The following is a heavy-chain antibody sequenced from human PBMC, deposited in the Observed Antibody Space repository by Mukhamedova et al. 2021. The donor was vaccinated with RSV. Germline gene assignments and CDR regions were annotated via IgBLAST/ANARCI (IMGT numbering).Heavy chain of an antibody. CDR2: ISSSSSYI. D-gene: IGHD2-2*01. J-gene: IGHJ5*02. Sequence: SISSSSSYIYYADSVKGRFTISRDNAKNSLYLQMNSLRAEDTAVYYCARDGLLLSLPYNWFDPWGQGTLVTVSS. V-gene: IGHV3-21*01. CDR3: ARDGLLLSLPYNWFDP.